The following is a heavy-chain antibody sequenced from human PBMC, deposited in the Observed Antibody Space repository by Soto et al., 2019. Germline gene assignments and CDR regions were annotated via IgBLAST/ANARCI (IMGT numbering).Heavy chain of an antibody. CDR1: GFTFSSYV. Sequence: PGGSLRLSCAASGFTFSSYVMHWVRQAPGKGLEWVAVISYDGSNKYYADSVKGRFTISRDNSKNTLYLQMNSLRAEDTAVYYCAKDMLPAAPGHYYYGMDVWGQGTTVSVSS. CDR3: AKDMLPAAPGHYYYGMDV. CDR2: ISYDGSNK. J-gene: IGHJ6*02. D-gene: IGHD2-2*01. V-gene: IGHV3-30*18.